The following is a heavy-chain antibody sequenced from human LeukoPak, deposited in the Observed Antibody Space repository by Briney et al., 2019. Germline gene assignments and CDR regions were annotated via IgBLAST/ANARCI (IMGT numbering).Heavy chain of an antibody. V-gene: IGHV4-39*07. D-gene: IGHD4-17*01. CDR3: ARKTTVFDY. Sequence: NPSETLSLTCTVSGGSISSSSYYWGWIRQPPGKGLEWIGSIYYSGSTYYNPSLKSRVTISVDTSKNQFSLKLSSVTAADTAVYYCARKTTVFDYWGQGSLVTVSS. J-gene: IGHJ4*02. CDR1: GGSISSSSYY. CDR2: IYYSGST.